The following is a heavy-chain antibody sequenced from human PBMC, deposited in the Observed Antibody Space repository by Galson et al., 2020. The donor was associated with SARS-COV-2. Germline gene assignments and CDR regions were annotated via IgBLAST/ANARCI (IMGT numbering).Heavy chain of an antibody. CDR3: ASSSSSWYSVWFDY. D-gene: IGHD6-13*01. V-gene: IGHV5-51*01. CDR1: GYSFTSYW. CDR2: IYPGDSDT. Sequence: KIGESLKISCKGSGYSFTSYWIGWVRQMLGKGLEWMGIIYPGDSDTRYSPSFQGQVTISADKSISTAYLQWSSLKASDTAMYYCASSSSSWYSVWFDYWGQGTLVTVSS. J-gene: IGHJ4*02.